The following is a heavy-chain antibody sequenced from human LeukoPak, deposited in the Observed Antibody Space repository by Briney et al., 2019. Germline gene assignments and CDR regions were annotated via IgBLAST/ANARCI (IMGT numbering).Heavy chain of an antibody. V-gene: IGHV5-51*01. CDR2: IYPGDSDT. D-gene: IGHD1-7*01. CDR1: GYRFTSYW. CDR3: ARSRDWNYDY. J-gene: IGHJ4*02. Sequence: GESLKMSCKGSGYRFTSYWMGWVRQMPGKGLKWMGIIYPGDSDTRYSPSFQGQVTISADKSINTAYLQWNSLKASDTAIYYCARSRDWNYDYWGQGTLVTVSS.